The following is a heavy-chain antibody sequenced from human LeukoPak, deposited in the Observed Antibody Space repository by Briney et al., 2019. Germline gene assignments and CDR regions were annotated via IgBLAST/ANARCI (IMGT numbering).Heavy chain of an antibody. J-gene: IGHJ5*02. V-gene: IGHV4-39*07. CDR3: ARDGETYSSSWYWFDP. D-gene: IGHD6-13*01. CDR1: SGSISSSNYY. Sequence: MPSETLSLTCIVSSGSISSSNYYWGWIRQPPGKGLEWIGSIYYSGSTYYNPSLKSRITISVDTSKNQFSLKMNSVTAADTAVYYCARDGETYSSSWYWFDPWGQGTLVSVSS. CDR2: IYYSGST.